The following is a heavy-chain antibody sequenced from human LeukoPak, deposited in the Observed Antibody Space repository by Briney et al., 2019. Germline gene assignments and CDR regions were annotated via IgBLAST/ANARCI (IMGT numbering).Heavy chain of an antibody. CDR2: ISSSSSTI. Sequence: GGSLRLSCAAPGFTFSSYSMNWARQAPGKGLEWVSYISSSSSTIYYADSVKGRFTISRDNAKNSLYLQMNSLRAEDTAVYYCARRWAVANDYWGQGTLVTVSS. CDR3: ARRWAVANDY. D-gene: IGHD6-19*01. V-gene: IGHV3-48*04. J-gene: IGHJ4*02. CDR1: GFTFSSYS.